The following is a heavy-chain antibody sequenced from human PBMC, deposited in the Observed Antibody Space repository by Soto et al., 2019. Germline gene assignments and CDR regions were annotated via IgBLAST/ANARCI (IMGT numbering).Heavy chain of an antibody. CDR1: GGSFSGYY. D-gene: IGHD6-13*01. Sequence: QVQLQQWGAGLLKPSETLSLTCAVYGGSFSGYYWSWIRQPPGKGLEWIGEINHSGSTNYNPSLKSRVTISVDTSKNQFSLKLSSVTAADTAVYYCARVARSSWVYYYYYGMDVWGQGTTVTVSS. CDR2: INHSGST. J-gene: IGHJ6*02. V-gene: IGHV4-34*01. CDR3: ARVARSSWVYYYYYGMDV.